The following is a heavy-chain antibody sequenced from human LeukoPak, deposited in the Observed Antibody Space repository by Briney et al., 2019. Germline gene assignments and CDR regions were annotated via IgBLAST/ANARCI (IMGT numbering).Heavy chain of an antibody. V-gene: IGHV5-51*01. CDR1: GYDFTIYW. D-gene: IGHD3-10*01. CDR3: ARQVARGHSSDY. J-gene: IGHJ4*02. Sequence: AESLKISCQGSGYDFTIYWIAWVRQMPGKGLEWMGVIYPGDSDTRYSPSFEGQVTISVDKSINTAYLQWGSLKASDTAMYYCARQVARGHSSDYWGQGTLVTVSS. CDR2: IYPGDSDT.